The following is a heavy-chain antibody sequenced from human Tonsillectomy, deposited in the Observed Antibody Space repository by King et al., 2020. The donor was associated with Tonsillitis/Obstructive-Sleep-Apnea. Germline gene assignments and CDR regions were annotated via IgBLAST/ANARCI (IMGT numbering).Heavy chain of an antibody. Sequence: LQLQESGPGLVKPSQTLSLTCAVSGGSISSGGYYWSWIRQHPGKGLEWIGYIYDSGSTYYNPSLKSRVTISEDTSKNQFSLNLSSVTVADTAVYYCARESPYGSGSQDAFDIWGQGTMVTVSS. J-gene: IGHJ3*02. D-gene: IGHD3-10*01. CDR2: IYDSGST. CDR1: GGSISSGGYY. CDR3: ARESPYGSGSQDAFDI. V-gene: IGHV4-31*11.